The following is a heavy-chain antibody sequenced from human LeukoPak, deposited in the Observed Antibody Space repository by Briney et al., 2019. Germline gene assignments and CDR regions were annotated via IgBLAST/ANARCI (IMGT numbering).Heavy chain of an antibody. CDR3: ARDSIANYDSSGSYFDY. J-gene: IGHJ4*02. CDR1: GGSISSYY. V-gene: IGHV4-59*01. CDR2: IYYSGST. D-gene: IGHD3-22*01. Sequence: SETLSLTCTVSGGSISSYYWSWIRQPPGKGLEWIGYIYYSGSTNYNPSLKSRVTISVDTSKNQFSLKLSSVTAADTAVYYCARDSIANYDSSGSYFDYWAQGTLVTVSS.